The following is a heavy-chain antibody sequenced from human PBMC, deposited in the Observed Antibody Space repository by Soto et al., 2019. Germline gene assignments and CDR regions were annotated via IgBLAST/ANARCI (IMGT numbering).Heavy chain of an antibody. Sequence: VGSLRLSCAASGFTFSSYWMSWVRQAPGKGLEWVANIKQDGSEKYYVDSVKGRFTISRDNAKNSLYLQMNSLRAEDTAVYYCARDLYDSSGYSLYYFDYWGQGTLVTVSS. D-gene: IGHD3-22*01. CDR1: GFTFSSYW. CDR3: ARDLYDSSGYSLYYFDY. V-gene: IGHV3-7*03. CDR2: IKQDGSEK. J-gene: IGHJ4*02.